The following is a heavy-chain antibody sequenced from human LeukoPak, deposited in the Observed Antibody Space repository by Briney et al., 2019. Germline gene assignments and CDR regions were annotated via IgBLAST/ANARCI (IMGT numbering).Heavy chain of an antibody. V-gene: IGHV1-2*02. CDR3: ARVRDNYGMDV. J-gene: IGHJ6*02. CDR2: INPNSGKT. D-gene: IGHD5-24*01. Sequence: ASVKVSCKASGYTFTGYYIHWVRQAPGQGLEWMGWINPNSGKTNYPQKFQGRVTMTRDTSISSAYMELSRLRSDDTAVYYCARVRDNYGMDVWGQGTTVIVSS. CDR1: GYTFTGYY.